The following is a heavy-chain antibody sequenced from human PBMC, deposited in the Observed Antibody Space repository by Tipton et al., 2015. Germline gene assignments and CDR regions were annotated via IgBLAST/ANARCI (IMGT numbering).Heavy chain of an antibody. J-gene: IGHJ4*02. CDR2: TSHSGGT. CDR3: ARARGRHGGLFDS. Sequence: TLSLTCTVSGGSVTTDGYYWSWVRQRPEKGLEWIGYTSHSGGTFYNPSLRSPFAISLDTSQNQFSLEVRSVTAADTAVYYCARARGRHGGLFDSWGQGTLVIVSS. D-gene: IGHD4-23*01. V-gene: IGHV4-31*01. CDR1: GGSVTTDGYY.